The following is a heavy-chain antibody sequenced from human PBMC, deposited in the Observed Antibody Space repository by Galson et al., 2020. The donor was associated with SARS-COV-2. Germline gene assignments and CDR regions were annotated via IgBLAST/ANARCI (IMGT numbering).Heavy chain of an antibody. D-gene: IGHD1-26*01. CDR1: GFTFSNYV. Sequence: GGSLRLSCAASGFTFSNYVMHWVRQAPGKGPEWVAVISSDGSNSFYADSLKGRFTISRDNSKSTLYLQMNILRAEDTAVYYCARGGEWELPYDFDYWGQGALVTVSS. J-gene: IGHJ4*02. CDR2: ISSDGSNS. CDR3: ARGGEWELPYDFDY. V-gene: IGHV3-30*04.